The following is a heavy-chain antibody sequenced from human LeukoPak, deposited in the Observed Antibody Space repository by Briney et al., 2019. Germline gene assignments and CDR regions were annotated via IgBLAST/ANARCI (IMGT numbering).Heavy chain of an antibody. J-gene: IGHJ6*02. CDR2: IYPGDSDT. CDR3: ARSPNCTNGVCFYYGMDV. CDR1: GYSFTSYW. V-gene: IGHV5-51*01. D-gene: IGHD2-8*01. Sequence: GESLKISCKGSGYSFTSYWIGWVRQMPGKGLEWMGIIYPGDSDTRYSPSFQGQVTISADKSISTAYLQWSSLKAPDTAMYYCARSPNCTNGVCFYYGMDVWGQGTTVTVSS.